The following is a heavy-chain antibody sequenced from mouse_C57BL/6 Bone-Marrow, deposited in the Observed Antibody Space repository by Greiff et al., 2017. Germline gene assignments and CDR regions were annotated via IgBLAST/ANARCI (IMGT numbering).Heavy chain of an antibody. V-gene: IGHV3-1*01. D-gene: IGHD2-4*01. CDR1: GYSITSGYD. CDR3: ARWSDYDEGGFAY. J-gene: IGHJ3*01. Sequence: EVKLMESGPGMVKPSQSLSLTCTVTGYSITSGYDWHWIRHFPGNKLEWMGYISYSGSTNYNPSLKSRISITHDTSKNHFFLKLNSVTTEDTATYYCARWSDYDEGGFAYWGQGTLVTVSA. CDR2: ISYSGST.